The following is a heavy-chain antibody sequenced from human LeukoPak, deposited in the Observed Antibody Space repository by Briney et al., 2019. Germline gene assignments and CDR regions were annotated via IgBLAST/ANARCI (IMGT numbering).Heavy chain of an antibody. J-gene: IGHJ4*02. Sequence: ASVKVSCKASGGTFSIYAISWVRQAPGQGLEWMGRIIPILGIANYAQKFQGRVTITADKSTSTAYMELSSLRSEDTAVYYCARDAEYSSSSWVYWGQGTLVTVSS. V-gene: IGHV1-69*04. CDR3: ARDAEYSSSSWVY. CDR2: IIPILGIA. D-gene: IGHD6-6*01. CDR1: GGTFSIYA.